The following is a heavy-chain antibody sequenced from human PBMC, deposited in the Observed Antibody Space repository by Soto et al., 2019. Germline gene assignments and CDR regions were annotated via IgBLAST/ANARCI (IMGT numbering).Heavy chain of an antibody. J-gene: IGHJ4*02. D-gene: IGHD3-16*01. CDR3: ARGGEGFDY. Sequence: PGGSLRLSCAASGFTFSSYAMHWVRQAPGKGLEYVSAISSNGGSTYYADSVKGRFTISRDNSKNTLYLQMGSLRAEDMAVYYCARGGEGFDYWGQGTLVTVSS. CDR1: GFTFSSYA. V-gene: IGHV3-64*02. CDR2: ISSNGGST.